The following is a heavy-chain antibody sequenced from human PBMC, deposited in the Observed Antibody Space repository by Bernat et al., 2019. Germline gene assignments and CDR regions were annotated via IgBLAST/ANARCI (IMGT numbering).Heavy chain of an antibody. D-gene: IGHD3-10*01. CDR1: GYTFTSYS. CDR3: ARYGYYYGSGSSRPFDY. Sequence: QVQLVQSGAEVKKPGASVKVSCEASGYTFTSYSMHWVRQAPGQGLEWMGIINPSGGSTSYAQKLQGRVTMTTDTSTSTAYMELRSLRSDDTAVYYCARYGYYYGSGSSRPFDYWGQGTLVTVSS. J-gene: IGHJ4*02. CDR2: INPSGGST. V-gene: IGHV1-46*01.